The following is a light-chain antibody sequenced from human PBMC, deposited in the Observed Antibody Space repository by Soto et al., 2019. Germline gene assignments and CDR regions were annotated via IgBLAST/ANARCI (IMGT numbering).Light chain of an antibody. CDR1: QSVSSY. CDR3: QRASKLPKLS. J-gene: IGKJ4*01. CDR2: DAS. Sequence: EIVLTQSPATLSLSPGERATLSCRASQSVSSYLAWYQQKPGQAPRLLIYDASNRATGIQASFSGSGSGTAFTLTISSLEHKDFGVYYWQRASKLPKLSLGGGTKVEIK. V-gene: IGKV3-11*01.